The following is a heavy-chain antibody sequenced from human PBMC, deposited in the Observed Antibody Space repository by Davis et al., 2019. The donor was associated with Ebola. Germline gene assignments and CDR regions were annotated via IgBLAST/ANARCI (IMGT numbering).Heavy chain of an antibody. CDR1: VGTFSSYA. CDR2: IIPIFGTA. Sequence: AASVQVSCKASVGTFSSYAISWVRQAPGQGLEWMGGIIPIFGTANYAQKFQGRVTITADESTSTAYMELSSLRSEDTAVYYCARGPWTGSAYYFDYWGQGTVVTVSS. J-gene: IGHJ4*02. V-gene: IGHV1-69*13. CDR3: ARGPWTGSAYYFDY. D-gene: IGHD1-1*01.